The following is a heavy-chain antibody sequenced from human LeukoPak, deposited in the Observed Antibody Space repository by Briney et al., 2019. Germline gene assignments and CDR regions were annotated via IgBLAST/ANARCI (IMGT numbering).Heavy chain of an antibody. CDR3: ARILRRSDGYPTYYFDY. D-gene: IGHD5-24*01. CDR1: GFSLSTSGMC. V-gene: IGHV2-70*11. CDR2: IDWDDDK. Sequence: QSGPTLVNPTQTLTLTCTFTGFSLSTSGMCVSWIRQPPGKALEWLARIDWDDDKYYSTSLKTRLTISKDTSKNQVVLTMTNMDPVDTGTYYCARILRRSDGYPTYYFDYWGQGTLVTVSS. J-gene: IGHJ4*02.